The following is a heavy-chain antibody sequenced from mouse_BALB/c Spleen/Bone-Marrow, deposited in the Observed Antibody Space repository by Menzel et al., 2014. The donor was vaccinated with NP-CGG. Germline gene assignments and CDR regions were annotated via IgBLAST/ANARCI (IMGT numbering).Heavy chain of an antibody. CDR3: ARSGYVGNYPYFDY. CDR1: GYSFTSYY. J-gene: IGHJ2*01. D-gene: IGHD2-1*01. V-gene: IGHV1-66*01. CDR2: IFPGSGNT. Sequence: QVQLQQSGPELVKPGASVRISCKASGYSFTSYYIHWVKQRPGQGLEWIGWIFPGSGNTKYNEKFKGKATLTADTSSSTAYMQLSSLTSEDSAVYFCARSGYVGNYPYFDYWGQGITLTVSS.